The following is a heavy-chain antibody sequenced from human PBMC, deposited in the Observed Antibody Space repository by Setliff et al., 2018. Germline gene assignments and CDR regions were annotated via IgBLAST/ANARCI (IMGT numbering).Heavy chain of an antibody. V-gene: IGHV3-30*03. CDR2: ISFNGDDK. CDR3: ARGSFWSGTYYYYMDV. CDR1: GFTFSDYG. J-gene: IGHJ6*03. D-gene: IGHD3-3*01. Sequence: PGGSLRLSCTVSGFTFSDYGMHWVRQAPGKGLEWVALISFNGDDKNYLDSVKGRFTISRDNSRDTQYLEMNSLRPEDTAIYYCARGSFWSGTYYYYMDVWGKGTTVTVSS.